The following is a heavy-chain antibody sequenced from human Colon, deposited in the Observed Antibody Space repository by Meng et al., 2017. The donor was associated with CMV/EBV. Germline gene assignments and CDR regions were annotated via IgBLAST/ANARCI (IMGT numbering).Heavy chain of an antibody. V-gene: IGHV4-31*02. D-gene: IGHD5-12*01. Sequence: SWVRQAPGKGLEWIGYMYYTGSTFYNPSLKSRTTISVSTSENQFSLKLTSMTAADTAVYYCARDSGYGHFDYWGQGVLVTVSS. CDR3: ARDSGYGHFDY. J-gene: IGHJ4*02. CDR2: MYYTGST.